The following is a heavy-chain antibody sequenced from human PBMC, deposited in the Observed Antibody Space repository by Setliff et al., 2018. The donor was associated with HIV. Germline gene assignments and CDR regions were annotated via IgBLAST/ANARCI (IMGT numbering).Heavy chain of an antibody. Sequence: GASVKVSCKASGDSFSTYSMNWVRRAPGQGLEWVGGIIPYYSTINYAQRFQGRATITADISTSTVYMELRSLRSDDTAVYYCVRDETGDKWYFDSWGQGTLVTVS. CDR3: VRDETGDKWYFDS. CDR2: IIPYYSTI. V-gene: IGHV1-69*06. J-gene: IGHJ4*02. D-gene: IGHD7-27*01. CDR1: GDSFSTYS.